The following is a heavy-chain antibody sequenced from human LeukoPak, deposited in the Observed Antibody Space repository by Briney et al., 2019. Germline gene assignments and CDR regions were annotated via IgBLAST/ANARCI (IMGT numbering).Heavy chain of an antibody. CDR2: INQGGNDR. CDR3: AREMWQWRY. J-gene: IGHJ4*02. V-gene: IGHV3-7*03. Sequence: GGSLRLSCAASGFTFSSHWMSWVRQAPGKGLEWVANINQGGNDRNYVDSVKGRFTISRDNAKNSLYLQMNSLRAEDTAVYYCAREMWQWRYWGQGTLVTVSS. D-gene: IGHD6-19*01. CDR1: GFTFSSHW.